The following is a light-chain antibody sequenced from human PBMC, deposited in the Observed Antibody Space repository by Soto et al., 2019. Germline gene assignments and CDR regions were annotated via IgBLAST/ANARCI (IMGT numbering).Light chain of an antibody. CDR1: QSVSSC. Sequence: EIVLTQSPATLSLSPGERVTLSCRASQSVSSCLAWYQQKPGQAPRLLIYEASNRAIGIPARFSGSGSGTDFTLTISSIEPQDVATSYCQQHRNSPPVTFGGGTKVEIK. CDR3: QQHRNSPPVT. V-gene: IGKV3-11*01. CDR2: EAS. J-gene: IGKJ4*01.